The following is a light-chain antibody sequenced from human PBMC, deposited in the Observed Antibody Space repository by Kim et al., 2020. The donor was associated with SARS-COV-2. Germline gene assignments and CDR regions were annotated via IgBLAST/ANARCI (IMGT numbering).Light chain of an antibody. CDR3: CSYAGSVV. V-gene: IGLV2-23*02. J-gene: IGLJ2*01. CDR1: SRDVGGYNL. CDR2: EVS. Sequence: PGQAITISCTGTSRDVGGYNLVSWYQQHPGKAPKLMIYEVSKRPSGVSNRFSGSKSGNTASLTISGLQAEDEADYYCCSYAGSVVFGGGTQLTVL.